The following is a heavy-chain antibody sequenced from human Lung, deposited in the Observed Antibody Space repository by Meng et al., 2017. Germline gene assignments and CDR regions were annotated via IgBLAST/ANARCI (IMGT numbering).Heavy chain of an antibody. CDR1: GGSISSGTYY. D-gene: IGHD3-22*01. CDR3: ARYVFDSSILYSNWFDP. J-gene: IGHJ5*02. V-gene: IGHV4-31*03. Sequence: QVQLQESGPGLVKPSQNLSLTCTVSGGSISSGTYYWGWIRQLPGKGLEWIAYIHYSGSTYYSPSLKSRVTISVDTSKNQLSLKLSSMTAADTAVYYCARYVFDSSILYSNWFDPWGQGTLVTVSS. CDR2: IHYSGST.